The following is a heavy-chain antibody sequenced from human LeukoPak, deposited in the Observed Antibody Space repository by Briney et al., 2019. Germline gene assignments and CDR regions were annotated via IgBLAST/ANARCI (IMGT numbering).Heavy chain of an antibody. J-gene: IGHJ5*02. CDR2: IRYDGSNK. CDR3: AKNYDILTDNWFDP. Sequence: GGSLRLSCAASGFTFSSYGMHWVRQAPGKGLEWVAFIRYDGSNKYYADSVKGRFTISRDNSKNTLYLQMNSLRAEDTAVYYCAKNYDILTDNWFDPWGQGTLVTVSS. V-gene: IGHV3-30*02. CDR1: GFTFSSYG. D-gene: IGHD3-9*01.